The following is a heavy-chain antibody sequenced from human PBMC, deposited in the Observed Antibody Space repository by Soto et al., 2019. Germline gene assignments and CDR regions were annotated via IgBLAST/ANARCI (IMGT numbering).Heavy chain of an antibody. CDR3: ARHSSTVEPLYYFDY. CDR1: GGSISSCY. V-gene: IGHV4-59*05. CDR2: IYYSGST. D-gene: IGHD4-17*01. Sequence: SETLSLTCTVSGGSISSCYWSWIRQPPGKGLEWIGSIYYSGSTYYNPSLKSRVTISVDTSKNQFSLKLSSVTAADTAVYYCARHSSTVEPLYYFDYWGQGTLVTVSS. J-gene: IGHJ4*02.